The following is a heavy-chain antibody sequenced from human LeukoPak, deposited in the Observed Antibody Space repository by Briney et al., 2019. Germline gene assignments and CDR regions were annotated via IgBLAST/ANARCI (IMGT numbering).Heavy chain of an antibody. CDR3: ARVSLDFWSGNWVDY. CDR1: GGSISSSNW. CDR2: IYHSGST. Sequence: TSGTLSLTCAVSGGSISSSNWWSWVRPPPGKGLEWIGEIYHSGSTNYNPSLKSRVTISVDKSKNQFSLKLSSVTAADTAVYYCARVSLDFWSGNWVDYWGQGTLVTVSS. J-gene: IGHJ4*02. V-gene: IGHV4-4*02. D-gene: IGHD3-3*01.